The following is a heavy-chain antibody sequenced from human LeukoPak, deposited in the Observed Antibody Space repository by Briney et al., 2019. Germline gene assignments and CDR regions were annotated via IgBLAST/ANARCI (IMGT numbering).Heavy chain of an antibody. Sequence: PGGSLRLSCAASGFTFSSYAMSWVRQAPGKGLEWVSDVSDGGTSTCYADSVKGRFAMSRDNSKNTLYLQMNSLRAEDTAAYYCAKGIGRTCSRGNVFDSWGQGILVTVSS. D-gene: IGHD1-1*01. CDR1: GFTFSSYA. V-gene: IGHV3-23*01. J-gene: IGHJ4*02. CDR3: AKGIGRTCSRGNVFDS. CDR2: VSDGGTST.